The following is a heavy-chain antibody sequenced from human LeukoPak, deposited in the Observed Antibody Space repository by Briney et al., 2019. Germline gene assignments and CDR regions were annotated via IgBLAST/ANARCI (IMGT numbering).Heavy chain of an antibody. CDR1: GFTFRTYA. CDR3: ARGTPAHDY. Sequence: GGSLRLSCAASGFTFRTYAMSWVRQAPGKGLEWVSVIYSGGSTDYADSVKGRFTISRDNSKNTLDLQMSGLRAEDTAVYYCARGTPAHDYWGQGTLVTVSP. CDR2: IYSGGST. V-gene: IGHV3-66*01. J-gene: IGHJ4*02.